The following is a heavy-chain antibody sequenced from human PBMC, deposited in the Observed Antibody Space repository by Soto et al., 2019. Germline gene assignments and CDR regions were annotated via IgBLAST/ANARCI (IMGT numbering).Heavy chain of an antibody. Sequence: GESLKISCKGSGYSFTSYWIGWVRQMPGKGLEWMGIIYSGDSDTRYSPSFQGQVTISADKSISTAYLQWSSLKASDTAVYYCARTQWELLSSFDYGGQGTLVTVSS. CDR3: ARTQWELLSSFDY. CDR2: IYSGDSDT. J-gene: IGHJ4*02. CDR1: GYSFTSYW. V-gene: IGHV5-51*01. D-gene: IGHD1-26*01.